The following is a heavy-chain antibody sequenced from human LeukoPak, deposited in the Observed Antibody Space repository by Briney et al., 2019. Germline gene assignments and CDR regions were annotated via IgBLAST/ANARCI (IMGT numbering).Heavy chain of an antibody. V-gene: IGHV3-74*01. Sequence: GGSLRLSCAASGFTFSTYWMHWVRQAQGKGLVWVSRINPDESSTSYADSVKGRFTISRDNAKNTLYLQLNSLRDDDTAVYYCARGGLEPVDYWGQGTLVTVSS. CDR3: ARGGLEPVDY. CDR2: INPDESST. CDR1: GFTFSTYW. J-gene: IGHJ4*02. D-gene: IGHD1-1*01.